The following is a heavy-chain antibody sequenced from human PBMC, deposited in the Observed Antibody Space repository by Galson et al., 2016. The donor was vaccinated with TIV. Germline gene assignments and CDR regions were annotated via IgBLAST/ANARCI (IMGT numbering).Heavy chain of an antibody. J-gene: IGHJ3*01. Sequence: CAISGDSVSSNSAAWNWIRQSPSRGLEWLGRTYCRSRCYYDYAVSVNSRITIESDTSKNQFSLQLNSVTSEDTAVYYCARAAGRNGATCHATCESFDFWGQGTKVTVSS. CDR3: ARAAGRNGATCHATCESFDF. V-gene: IGHV6-1*01. CDR2: TYCRSRCYY. D-gene: IGHD3-10*01. CDR1: GDSVSSNSAA.